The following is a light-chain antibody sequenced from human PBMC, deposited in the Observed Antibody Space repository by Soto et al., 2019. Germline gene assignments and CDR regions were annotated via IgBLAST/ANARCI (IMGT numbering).Light chain of an antibody. CDR2: KAS. J-gene: IGKJ1*01. Sequence: DIQMTQSPPTLSASVGDRVTISCRASESITNWLAWYQHKPGQAPKLLIYKASSLASGVPSRFSGSGSGTEFTLTISSLQSDDFATYYCQQYKSPPLTFGQGTKVEIK. V-gene: IGKV1-5*03. CDR1: ESITNW. CDR3: QQYKSPPLT.